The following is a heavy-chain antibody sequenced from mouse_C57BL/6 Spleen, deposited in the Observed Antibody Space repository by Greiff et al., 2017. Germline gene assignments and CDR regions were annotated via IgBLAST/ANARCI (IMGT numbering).Heavy chain of an antibody. V-gene: IGHV1-69*01. J-gene: IGHJ4*01. CDR2: IDPSDSYT. CDR3: ARLGDGYRGGVMDY. D-gene: IGHD2-3*01. CDR1: RYTFTSYW. Sequence: QVQLQQPGAELVMPGASVKLSCKASRYTFTSYWMHWVKQRPGQGLEWIGEIDPSDSYTNYNQKFKGKSTLTVDKSSSTAYMQLSSLTSEDSAVYFCARLGDGYRGGVMDYWGQGTSVTVSS.